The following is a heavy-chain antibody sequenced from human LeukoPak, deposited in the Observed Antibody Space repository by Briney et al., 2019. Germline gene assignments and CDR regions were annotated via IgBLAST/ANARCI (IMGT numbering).Heavy chain of an antibody. CDR3: ARGPPLFDP. J-gene: IGHJ5*02. CDR2: IDISSSST. Sequence: PGGSLRLSCVASEFTFSDYTMNWVRQAPGKGLEWISYIDISSSSTYYADSVKGRFTISRDNAKNSLYLQMSSLRAEDTALYYCARGPPLFDPWGQGTLVTVSS. V-gene: IGHV3-48*04. CDR1: EFTFSDYT.